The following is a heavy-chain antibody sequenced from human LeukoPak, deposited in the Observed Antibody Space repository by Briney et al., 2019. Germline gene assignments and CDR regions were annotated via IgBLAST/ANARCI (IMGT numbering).Heavy chain of an antibody. CDR3: AREVVVVTASNPYYYGMDV. Sequence: AGGSLRLSCAASGFTFSSYAMSWVRQAPGKGLEWVSAISGSGGSTYYADSVKGRFTISRDNSKNTLYLQMNSLRAEDTAVYYCAREVVVVTASNPYYYGMDVWGQGTTVTVSS. CDR2: ISGSGGST. J-gene: IGHJ6*02. CDR1: GFTFSSYA. D-gene: IGHD2-21*02. V-gene: IGHV3-23*01.